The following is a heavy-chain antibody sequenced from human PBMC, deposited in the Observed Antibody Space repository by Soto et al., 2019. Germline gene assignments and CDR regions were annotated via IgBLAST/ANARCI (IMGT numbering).Heavy chain of an antibody. J-gene: IGHJ6*03. D-gene: IGHD2-15*01. Sequence: ESGGGLVQPGGSLRLSCAASGFTFSSYAMHWVRQAPGKGLEYVSAISSNGGSTYYANSVKGRFTISRDNSKNTLYLQMGSLRAEDMAVYYCAREYCSGGSCPYYYYYYMDVWGKGTTVTVSS. CDR2: ISSNGGST. CDR3: AREYCSGGSCPYYYYYYMDV. CDR1: GFTFSSYA. V-gene: IGHV3-64*01.